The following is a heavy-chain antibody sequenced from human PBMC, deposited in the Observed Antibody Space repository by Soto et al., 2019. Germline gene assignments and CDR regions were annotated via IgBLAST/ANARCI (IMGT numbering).Heavy chain of an antibody. J-gene: IGHJ4*02. CDR1: GGTFSSYA. D-gene: IGHD3-22*01. CDR3: ASAATYYYDSSRYPIGF. V-gene: IGHV1-69*06. CDR2: VIPIFGTA. Sequence: SVKVSCKASGGTFSSYAISWVRQAPGQGLEWMGGVIPIFGTANYAQKFQGRVTITADNSTSTAYMELSSLRSEDTAVYYCASAATYYYDSSRYPIGFWGQGTLVTVSS.